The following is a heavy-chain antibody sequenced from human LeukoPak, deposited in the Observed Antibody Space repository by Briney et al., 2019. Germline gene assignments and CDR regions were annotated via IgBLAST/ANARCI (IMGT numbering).Heavy chain of an antibody. J-gene: IGHJ4*02. D-gene: IGHD6-13*01. CDR1: GFTLRHYW. V-gene: IGHV3-7*01. CDR2: IKQDGSEK. Sequence: GGSLRLSCAASGFTLRHYWMTWVRQAPGKGLEWVASIKQDGSEKYYVDSVKGRFTISRDNAKNSLYLQMNSLRAEDTAVYFCASYRYSSSCHMYWGQGTLVTVSS. CDR3: ASYRYSSSCHMY.